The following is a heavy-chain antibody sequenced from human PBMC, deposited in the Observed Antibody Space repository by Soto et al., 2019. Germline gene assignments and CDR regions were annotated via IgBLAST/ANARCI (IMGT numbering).Heavy chain of an antibody. V-gene: IGHV4-61*01. D-gene: IGHD3-10*01. CDR2: IYYTGGT. J-gene: IGHJ4*02. Sequence: QVQLQESGPGLVRPSETLSLTCSVSGGSVRSGSYYWAWIRQPAGKALEWIGHIYYTGGTHYNPSHATRLTKSNGTSISKISLRLNSATAADTGVYYCARVRGWFGSGASSLIFDFWGQGVLVTVSS. CDR3: ARVRGWFGSGASSLIFDF. CDR1: GGSVRSGSYY.